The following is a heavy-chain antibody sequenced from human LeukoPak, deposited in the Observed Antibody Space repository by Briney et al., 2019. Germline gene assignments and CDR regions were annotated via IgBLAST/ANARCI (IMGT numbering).Heavy chain of an antibody. D-gene: IGHD2-2*03. J-gene: IGHJ6*03. CDR1: GFAFSSYA. Sequence: GGSLRLSCAASGFAFSSYAMHWVRQAPGKGLEWVAVISYDGSNKYYADSVKGRFTISRDNSKNTLYLQMNSLRAEDTAVYYCARDGYCSSTSCYDYYYYYMDVWGKGTTVTVSS. CDR3: ARDGYCSSTSCYDYYYYYMDV. V-gene: IGHV3-30-3*01. CDR2: ISYDGSNK.